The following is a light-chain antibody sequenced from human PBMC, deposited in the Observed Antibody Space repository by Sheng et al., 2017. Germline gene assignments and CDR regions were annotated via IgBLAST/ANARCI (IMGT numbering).Light chain of an antibody. CDR1: QSVSSY. CDR3: QQYTHWPRT. Sequence: EIVLTQSPATLSLSPGERATLSCRASQSVSSYLAWYQQKPGQAPRLLIYDASNRATGIPARFSGSGSGTEFTLTISSVQSEDFAVYYCQQYTHWPRTFGQGTKVEI. V-gene: IGKV3-11*01. J-gene: IGKJ1*01. CDR2: DAS.